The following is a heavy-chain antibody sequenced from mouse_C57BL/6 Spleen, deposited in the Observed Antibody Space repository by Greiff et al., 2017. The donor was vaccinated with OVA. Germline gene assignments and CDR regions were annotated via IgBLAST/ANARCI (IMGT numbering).Heavy chain of an antibody. D-gene: IGHD1-1*01. Sequence: QVQLQQSGAELVKPGASVKLSCKASGYTFTSYWMQWVKQRPGQGLEWIGEIDPSDSYTNYNQKFKGKATLTVDTSSSTAYMQLSSLTSEDSAVYYCARWDYGSSYVGSMDYWGQGTSVTVSS. CDR3: ARWDYGSSYVGSMDY. CDR1: GYTFTSYW. CDR2: IDPSDSYT. J-gene: IGHJ4*01. V-gene: IGHV1-50*01.